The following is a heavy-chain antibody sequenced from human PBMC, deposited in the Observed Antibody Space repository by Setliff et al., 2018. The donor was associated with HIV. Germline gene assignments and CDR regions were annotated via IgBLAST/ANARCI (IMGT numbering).Heavy chain of an antibody. V-gene: IGHV4-30-2*01. CDR3: ARAPLEYSGYDYLRYFDY. CDR1: GGSISSGGYS. CDR2: IYHRGST. D-gene: IGHD5-12*01. Sequence: PSETLSLTCDVSGGSISSGGYSWSWIRQPPGKGLEWIGYIYHRGSTYYNPSLKSRGTISVDRSENQFSLELGSVTAADTAVYYCARAPLEYSGYDYLRYFDYWGQGTLVTVSS. J-gene: IGHJ4*02.